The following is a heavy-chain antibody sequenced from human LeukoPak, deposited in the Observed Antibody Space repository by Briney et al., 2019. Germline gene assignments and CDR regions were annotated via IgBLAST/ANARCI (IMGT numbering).Heavy chain of an antibody. V-gene: IGHV1-69*05. D-gene: IGHD3-22*01. CDR2: IIPIFGTA. Sequence: ASVKVSCKASGYTFTSYGISWVRQAPGQGLEWMGGIIPIFGTANYAQKFQGRVTITTDESTSTAYMELSSLRSEDTAVYYCARVRSEYYYDSSGYFPFGYWGQGTLVTVSS. CDR3: ARVRSEYYYDSSGYFPFGY. J-gene: IGHJ4*02. CDR1: GYTFTSYG.